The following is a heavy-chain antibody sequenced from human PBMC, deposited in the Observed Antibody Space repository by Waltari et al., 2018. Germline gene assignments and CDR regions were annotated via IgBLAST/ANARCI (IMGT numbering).Heavy chain of an antibody. CDR1: GFTFSSYS. J-gene: IGHJ4*02. D-gene: IGHD3-3*01. V-gene: IGHV3-48*01. CDR3: ATTSGKYDFWSGYYQNPY. Sequence: EVQLVESGGGLVQPGGSLRLSCAASGFTFSSYSMNWVRQAPGKGLEWVSYISSSSSPIYYADSVKGRFTISRDNAKNSLYLQMNSLRAEDTAVYYCATTSGKYDFWSGYYQNPYWGQGTLVTVSS. CDR2: ISSSSSPI.